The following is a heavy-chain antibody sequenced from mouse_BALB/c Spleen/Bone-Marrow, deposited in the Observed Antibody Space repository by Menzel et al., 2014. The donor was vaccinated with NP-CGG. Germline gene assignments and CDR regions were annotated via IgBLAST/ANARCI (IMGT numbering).Heavy chain of an antibody. CDR3: GRGDY. J-gene: IGHJ2*01. V-gene: IGHV5-17*02. CDR1: GLTFSSFA. CDR2: ISSGSNII. Sequence: EVQGVESGGGLVQPGESRKLSCAASGLTFSSFAMHWIRQAPEKGLEWVAFISSGSNIIHYADTVKGRFTISRDNPKNTLFLQMTSLRSEDTAMYYCGRGDYWGQGTTLTVSS.